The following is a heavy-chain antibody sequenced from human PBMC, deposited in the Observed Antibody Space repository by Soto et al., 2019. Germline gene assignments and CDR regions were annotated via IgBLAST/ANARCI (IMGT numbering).Heavy chain of an antibody. V-gene: IGHV1-8*01. D-gene: IGHD2-2*01. CDR3: ARGFSSPSLNRFDP. CDR1: EYTFTSYD. J-gene: IGHJ5*02. CDR2: MNPNSGNT. Sequence: QVQMEQSGAEVKKPGASVKVSCKASEYTFTSYDINWVRQATGQGLEWMGWMNPNSGNTGYAQKFQGRVIMTRNTSLSTAYMELTSLTSEDTAVYYCARGFSSPSLNRFDPWGQGTLVTVSS.